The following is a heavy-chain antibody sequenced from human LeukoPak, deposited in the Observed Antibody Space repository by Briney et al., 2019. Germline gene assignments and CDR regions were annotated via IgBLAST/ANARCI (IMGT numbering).Heavy chain of an antibody. CDR1: GYAFTSYH. J-gene: IGHJ4*02. D-gene: IGHD1-26*01. V-gene: IGHV1-46*01. CDR3: ARGALSGSYYDFDY. Sequence: ASVKVSCTASGYAFTSYHIHWMRQAPGQGLGWMGIIIPSNGSTTYAQKFQGRVTMTRDTSTSTAYMELRSLRSDDTVVYYCARGALSGSYYDFDYWGQGTLVTVSS. CDR2: IIPSNGST.